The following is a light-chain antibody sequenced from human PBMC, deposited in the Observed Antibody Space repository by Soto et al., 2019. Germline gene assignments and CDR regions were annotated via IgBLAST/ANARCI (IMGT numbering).Light chain of an antibody. CDR3: SSHLGAVV. J-gene: IGLJ2*01. Sequence: QSALTQPASVSGSPGQSITLSCTKTSRGVENPNLVSWYQHHPGKAPKLIIYEGSQRPSGVSDRFSGSTSGNTASLTVSGLQAEDEADYYCSSHLGAVVFGGGTKVTVL. V-gene: IGLV2-23*01. CDR1: SRGVENPNL. CDR2: EGS.